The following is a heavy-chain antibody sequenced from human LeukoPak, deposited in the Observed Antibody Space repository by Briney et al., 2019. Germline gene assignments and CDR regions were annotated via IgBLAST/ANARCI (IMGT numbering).Heavy chain of an antibody. CDR1: GFTFSRYT. Sequence: PGGSLRLSCAASGFTFSRYTMFWVRQAPGMGLEWVSYISSSGTALDYADSVKGRFTISRDNAKNSLYLQMNSLRAEDTAVYYCARVSYSPSPTPFDYWGQGTRVTVSS. J-gene: IGHJ4*02. D-gene: IGHD2-15*01. V-gene: IGHV3-48*01. CDR3: ARVSYSPSPTPFDY. CDR2: ISSSGTAL.